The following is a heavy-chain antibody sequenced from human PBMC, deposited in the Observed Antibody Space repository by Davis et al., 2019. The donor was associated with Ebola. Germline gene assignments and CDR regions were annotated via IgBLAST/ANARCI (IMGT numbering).Heavy chain of an antibody. J-gene: IGHJ4*02. CDR3: ARGAAAGFY. V-gene: IGHV1-18*01. Sequence: ASVKVSCQASGYTFTSHTITWVRQAPGQGLEWMGWFSAYNGNTDYAQKLQGRVTMTTDTSTSTAYMELRSLRSDDTAVYYCARGAAAGFYWGQGTLVTVSS. CDR2: FSAYNGNT. D-gene: IGHD6-13*01. CDR1: GYTFTSHT.